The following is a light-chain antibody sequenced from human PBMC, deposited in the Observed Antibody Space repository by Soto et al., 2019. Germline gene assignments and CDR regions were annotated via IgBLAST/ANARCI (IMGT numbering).Light chain of an antibody. J-gene: IGLJ3*02. CDR2: GVT. V-gene: IGLV2-14*01. Sequence: QAASVSGSPGQSITMSCTGSTSDFGDDKYVSWYQQQPGKGPNLLIYGVTNRPSGVSNRFSGSKSGNTASLTISGLQVEDEADYFCGSLTTTRIWVFGGGTQLTVL. CDR1: TSDFGDDKY. CDR3: GSLTTTRIWV.